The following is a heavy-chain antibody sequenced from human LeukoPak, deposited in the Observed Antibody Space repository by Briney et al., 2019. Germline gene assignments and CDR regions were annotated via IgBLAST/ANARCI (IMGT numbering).Heavy chain of an antibody. V-gene: IGHV3-30-3*02. Sequence: GGSLRLSCAASGFTFSSYAMRWVRQAPGKGLEWVAVISYDGSNKYYADSVKGRFTISRDNSKNTLYLQMNSLRAEDTAVYYCAKSPVYDFWSGSRFFDYWGQGTLVTVSS. J-gene: IGHJ4*02. D-gene: IGHD3-3*01. CDR1: GFTFSSYA. CDR2: ISYDGSNK. CDR3: AKSPVYDFWSGSRFFDY.